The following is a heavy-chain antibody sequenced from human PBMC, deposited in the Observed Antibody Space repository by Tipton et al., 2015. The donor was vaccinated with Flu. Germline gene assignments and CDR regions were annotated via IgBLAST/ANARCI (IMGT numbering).Heavy chain of an antibody. V-gene: IGHV4-30-4*01. CDR2: IYYSGST. J-gene: IGHJ6*02. Sequence: TLSLTCTVSGGSISSGDYYWSWIRQPPGKGLEWIGYIYYSGSTYYNPSLKSRVTISVDTSKNQFSLKLSSVTAADTAVYYCARAAVVTGPAYYCYGMDVWGQGTTVTVSS. D-gene: IGHD2-21*02. CDR3: ARAAVVTGPAYYCYGMDV. CDR1: GGSISSGDYY.